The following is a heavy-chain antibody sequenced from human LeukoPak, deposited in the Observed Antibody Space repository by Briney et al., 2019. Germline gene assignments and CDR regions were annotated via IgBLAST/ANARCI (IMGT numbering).Heavy chain of an antibody. CDR3: TRNIVPAANFDY. J-gene: IGHJ4*02. D-gene: IGHD2-2*01. V-gene: IGHV3-74*01. CDR1: GFTFSSYW. Sequence: GGSLRLSCAASGFTFSSYWMHWVRQAPGKGPVWVSRLNSDGSTTTYAGSVKGRFTISRDNAKNTLYLQMNSLRAEDTAVYYCTRNIVPAANFDYWGQGTLVTVSS. CDR2: LNSDGSTT.